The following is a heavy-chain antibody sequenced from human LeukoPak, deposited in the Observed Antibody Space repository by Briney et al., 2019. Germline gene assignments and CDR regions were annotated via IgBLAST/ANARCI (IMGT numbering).Heavy chain of an antibody. J-gene: IGHJ6*03. V-gene: IGHV1-69*01. CDR2: IIPIFGTA. CDR1: GGTFSSYA. Sequence: GSSVKVSCKASGGTFSSYAISWVRQAPGQGLEWMGGIIPIFGTANYAQKFQGRVTITADESTSTAYMELSSLRSEDTAVYYCAREMVRGVMGYYYMDVWGKGTTATISS. D-gene: IGHD3-10*01. CDR3: AREMVRGVMGYYYMDV.